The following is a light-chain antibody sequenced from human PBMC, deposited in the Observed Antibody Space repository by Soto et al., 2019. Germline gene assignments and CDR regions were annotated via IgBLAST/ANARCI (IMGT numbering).Light chain of an antibody. CDR2: GAS. V-gene: IGKV3-20*01. CDR1: QSVSSSY. CDR3: QQYGSSPLT. J-gene: IGKJ4*01. Sequence: EIVLTQSPGTLSLSPGERATLSCRARQSVSSSYLAWYQQKPGQAPRLLIYGASSRATGIPDRFSGSGSGTDFTLTISRLEPEDFAVHYCQQYGSSPLTFGGGTKVEIK.